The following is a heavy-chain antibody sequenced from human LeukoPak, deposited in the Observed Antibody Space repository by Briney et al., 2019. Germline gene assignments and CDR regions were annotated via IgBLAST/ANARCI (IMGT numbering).Heavy chain of an antibody. D-gene: IGHD4-17*01. CDR3: ARVPATTYGDYPYYFDY. V-gene: IGHV3-21*01. J-gene: IGHJ4*02. CDR2: ISSNSSYI. CDR1: GFTFSSYS. Sequence: PGGSLRLSCAASGFTFSSYSMNWVRQAPGKGLGWGSSISSNSSYIYYADSVKGPFTTSRDNAKNSLSLQTNSLRADDTALYYCARVPATTYGDYPYYFDYRGQGTLVTVSS.